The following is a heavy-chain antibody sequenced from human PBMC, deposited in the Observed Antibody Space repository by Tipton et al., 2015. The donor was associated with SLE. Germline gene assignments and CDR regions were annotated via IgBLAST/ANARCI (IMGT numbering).Heavy chain of an antibody. CDR3: ARRGGYRAYEDYFDS. CDR1: GFTFSSYD. D-gene: IGHD5-12*01. CDR2: IGTAGDT. J-gene: IGHJ4*02. V-gene: IGHV3-13*01. Sequence: GSLRLSCAASGFTFSSYDMHWVRQATGKGLEWVSAIGTAGDTYYPGSVKGRFTISRENAKHSLYLQMTNLRAGDTAVYYCARRGGYRAYEDYFDSWGQGTLVTVSS.